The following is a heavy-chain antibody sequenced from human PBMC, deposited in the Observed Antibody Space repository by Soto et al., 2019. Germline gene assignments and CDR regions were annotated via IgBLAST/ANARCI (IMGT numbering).Heavy chain of an antibody. CDR2: IIPIPGTA. J-gene: IGHJ6*02. CDR3: ARSQGSSTSLEIYYYYYYGIDV. CDR1: GGTFGSYA. D-gene: IGHD2-2*01. V-gene: IGHV1-69*01. Sequence: QVQLVQSGAEVKKPGSSVKVSCKASGGTFGSYAISWVRQAPGQGLEWMGGIIPIPGTANYAQKFQGRVTIAADESTITAYMELSSLRPEDTAVYYCARSQGSSTSLEIYYYYYYGIDVWGQGTTVTVSS.